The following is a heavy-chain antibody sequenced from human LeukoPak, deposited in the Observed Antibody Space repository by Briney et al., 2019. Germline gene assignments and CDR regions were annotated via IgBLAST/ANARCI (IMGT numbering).Heavy chain of an antibody. D-gene: IGHD2-2*01. CDR2: ISGSGGST. V-gene: IGHV3-23*01. CDR3: AKDLKGVVVVPAAPFD. Sequence: GGSLRLSCAASGFTFSSYAMSWVRQAPGKGLEWVSAISGSGGSTYYADSVKGRFTISRDNSKNTLYLQMNSLRAEDTAVYYCAKDLKGVVVVPAAPFDWGQGTLVTVSS. J-gene: IGHJ4*02. CDR1: GFTFSSYA.